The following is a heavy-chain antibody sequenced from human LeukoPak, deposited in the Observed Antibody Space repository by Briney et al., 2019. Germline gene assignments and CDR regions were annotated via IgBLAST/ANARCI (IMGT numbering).Heavy chain of an antibody. D-gene: IGHD1-26*01. J-gene: IGHJ4*02. CDR3: ARVLKWDRTSDY. Sequence: SETLSLTCTVSGGSISSSSYYWGWIRQPPGKGLEWIGSIYYSGSTYYNPSLKSRVTISVDTSKNQFSLKLSSVTAADTAVYYCARVLKWDRTSDYWGQGTLVTVSS. CDR2: IYYSGST. CDR1: GGSISSSSYY. V-gene: IGHV4-39*07.